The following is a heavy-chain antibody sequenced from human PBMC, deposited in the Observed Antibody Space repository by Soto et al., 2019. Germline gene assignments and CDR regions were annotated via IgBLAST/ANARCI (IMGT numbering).Heavy chain of an antibody. CDR2: IYHTGRT. CDR3: ARGHPFGR. J-gene: IGHJ4*02. CDR1: GGSISSGGYS. V-gene: IGHV4-30-2*01. D-gene: IGHD3-3*01. Sequence: QLQLQESGSGLVKPSQTLSLTCAVSGGSISSGGYSWSWIRQPPGKGLEWIGYIYHTGRTYYNPSLKSGVNISVDRSKNQFSLKLSSVTVADTAGYYYARGHPFGRWGQGTLVTVSS.